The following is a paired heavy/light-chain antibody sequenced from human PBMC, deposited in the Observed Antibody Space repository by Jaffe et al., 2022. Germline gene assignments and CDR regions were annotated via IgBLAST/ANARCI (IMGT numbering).Heavy chain of an antibody. CDR3: AKMTIAVADPASGWYFDL. Sequence: EVQLLESGGGLVQPGGSLRLSCAASGFTFSSYAMSWVRQAPGKGLEWVSAISGSGGSTYYADSVKGRFTISRDNSKNTLYLQMNSLRAEDTAVYYCAKMTIAVADPASGWYFDLWGRGTLVTVSS. V-gene: IGHV3-23*01. CDR1: GFTFSSYA. J-gene: IGHJ2*01. D-gene: IGHD6-19*01. CDR2: ISGSGGST.
Light chain of an antibody. CDR3: QQANSFPT. J-gene: IGKJ2*01. CDR1: QGISSW. V-gene: IGKV1-12*01. CDR2: AAS. Sequence: DIQMTQSPSSVSASVGDRVTITCRASQGISSWLAWYQQKPGKAPKLLIYAASSLQSGVPSRFSGSGSGTDFTLTISSLQPEDFATYYCQQANSFPTFGQGTKLEIK.